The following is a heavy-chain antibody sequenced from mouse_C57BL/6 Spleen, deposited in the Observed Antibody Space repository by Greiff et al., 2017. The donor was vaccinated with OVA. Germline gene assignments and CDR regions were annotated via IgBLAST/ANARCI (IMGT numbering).Heavy chain of an antibody. V-gene: IGHV1-26*01. Sequence: VQLQQSGPELVKPGASVKISCKASGYTFTDYYMNWVKQSHGKSLEWIGDINPNNGGTSYNQKFKGKATLTVDKSSSTAYMEHRSLTSEDSAVYYCARADYGNQYYFDYWGQGTTLTVSS. CDR2: INPNNGGT. CDR3: ARADYGNQYYFDY. D-gene: IGHD2-1*01. CDR1: GYTFTDYY. J-gene: IGHJ2*01.